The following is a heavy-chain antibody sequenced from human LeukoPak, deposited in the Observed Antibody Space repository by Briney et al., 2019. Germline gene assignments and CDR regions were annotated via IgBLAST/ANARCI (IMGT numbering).Heavy chain of an antibody. CDR3: ARDWPWCFDL. CDR1: GFTFSNYA. Sequence: GGSLRLSCAASGFTFSNYAMSWVRQAPGKGLEWVSAISGGGGSTYYADSVRGRFTVSRDNSRNTLYLQMNSLRDEDTAVYYCARDWPWCFDLWGRGTLVTVSS. V-gene: IGHV3-23*01. J-gene: IGHJ2*01. CDR2: ISGGGGST.